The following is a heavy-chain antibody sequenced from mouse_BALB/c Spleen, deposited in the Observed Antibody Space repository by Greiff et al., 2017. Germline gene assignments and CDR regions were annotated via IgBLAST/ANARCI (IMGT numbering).Heavy chain of an antibody. CDR1: GYTFTSYW. D-gene: IGHD1-1*01. V-gene: IGHV1-69*02. J-gene: IGHJ2*01. Sequence: QVQLQQPGAELVKPGASVKLSCKASGYTFTSYWMHWVKQRPGQGLEWIGEIDPSDSYTNYNQKFKGKATLTVDKSSSTAYMQLSSLTSEDSAVYYCARGSSYFDYWGQGTTVTVSS. CDR2: IDPSDSYT. CDR3: ARGSSYFDY.